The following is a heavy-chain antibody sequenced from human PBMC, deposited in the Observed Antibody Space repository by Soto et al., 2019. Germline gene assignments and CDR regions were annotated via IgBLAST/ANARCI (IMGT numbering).Heavy chain of an antibody. CDR2: MNPNSGNT. D-gene: IGHD3-22*01. CDR1: GYTFTTYD. J-gene: IGHJ6*02. Sequence: QVQLVQSGAEVRKPGASVKVSCKASGYTFTTYDINWVRQATGQGLEWMGWMNPNSGNTVYAQKFQGRVTMTRNTSINTAYMELTSLTSDDTAVYYCASYHYDYCMDVWAQGTTVTVSS. CDR3: ASYHYDYCMDV. V-gene: IGHV1-8*01.